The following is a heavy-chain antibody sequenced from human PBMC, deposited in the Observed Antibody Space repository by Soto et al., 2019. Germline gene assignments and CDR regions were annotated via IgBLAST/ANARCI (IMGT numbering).Heavy chain of an antibody. CDR2: ISDTGSTT. CDR3: ARDQRDYQLGEFDD. CDR1: GFTFSGYA. Sequence: EVQLLVSGGDLVQPGGSLRLSCAASGFTFSGYAMSWVRQAPGKGLEWVSAISDTGSTTYYADSVKGRFTISRDNSKNTLYLQMNILRAEDTAIYYCARDQRDYQLGEFDDWGQGTLVTVSS. V-gene: IGHV3-23*01. J-gene: IGHJ4*02. D-gene: IGHD2-2*01.